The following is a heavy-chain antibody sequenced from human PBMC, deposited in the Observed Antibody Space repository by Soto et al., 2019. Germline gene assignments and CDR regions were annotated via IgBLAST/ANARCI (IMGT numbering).Heavy chain of an antibody. CDR1: GGTFSSYA. Sequence: SVKVSCKASGGTFSSYAISWVRQAPGQGLEWMGGIIPIFGTANYAQKFQGRVTITADESTSTAYMELSSLRSEDTAVYYCAKATVAPNNWFDPWGQGTLVTVSS. CDR3: AKATVAPNNWFDP. CDR2: IIPIFGTA. J-gene: IGHJ5*02. V-gene: IGHV1-69*13. D-gene: IGHD4-17*01.